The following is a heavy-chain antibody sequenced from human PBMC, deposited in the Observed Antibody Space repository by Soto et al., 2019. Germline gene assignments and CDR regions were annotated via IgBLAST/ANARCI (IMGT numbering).Heavy chain of an antibody. D-gene: IGHD3-10*01. Sequence: PGGSLRLSCAASGFTFSSYAMGWVRQAPGKGLEWVSAISGSGGSTYYADSVKGRFTISRDNSKNTLYLQMNSLRAEDTAVYYCAKDKSGRYDSSPGAFDIWGQGTMVTVSS. CDR1: GFTFSSYA. CDR2: ISGSGGST. J-gene: IGHJ3*02. CDR3: AKDKSGRYDSSPGAFDI. V-gene: IGHV3-23*01.